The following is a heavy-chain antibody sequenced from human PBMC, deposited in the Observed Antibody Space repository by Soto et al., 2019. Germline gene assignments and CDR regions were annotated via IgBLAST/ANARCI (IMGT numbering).Heavy chain of an antibody. CDR1: GFTFSSYS. CDR3: ARGYPGVAAAPFDP. V-gene: IGHV3-48*02. D-gene: IGHD6-13*01. Sequence: GESLKISCAASGFTFSSYSMNWVRQAPGKGLEWVSYISSSSSTIYYADSVKGRFTISRDNAKNSLYLQMNSLRDEDTAVYYCARGYPGVAAAPFDPWGQGTLVTVSS. CDR2: ISSSSSTI. J-gene: IGHJ5*02.